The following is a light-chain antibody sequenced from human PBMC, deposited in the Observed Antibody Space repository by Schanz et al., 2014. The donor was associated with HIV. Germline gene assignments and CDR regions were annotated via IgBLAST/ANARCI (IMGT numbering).Light chain of an antibody. CDR3: AAWDDSLKTWV. V-gene: IGLV1-40*01. CDR1: SSNIGARYD. Sequence: QSVLTQPPSVSGAPGQRVTISCTGSSSNIGARYDVHWTQQLPGTAPKLVIYGNKNRPSGVPDRFSGSRSDTSASLTITGLQSEDEADYYCAAWDDSLKTWVFGGGTKLTVL. J-gene: IGLJ3*02. CDR2: GNK.